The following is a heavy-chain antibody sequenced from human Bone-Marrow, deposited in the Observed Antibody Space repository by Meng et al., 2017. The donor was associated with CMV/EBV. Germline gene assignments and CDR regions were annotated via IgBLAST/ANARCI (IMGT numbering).Heavy chain of an antibody. J-gene: IGHJ5*02. CDR1: GGTFSSYA. Sequence: SVKVSCKASGGTFSSYAISWVRQAPGQGLEWMGGIIPILGIANYAQKFQGRVTITADKSTSTAYMELSSLRSEDTAVYYCARVPVYGGNKWFDPWGQGTLVTVSS. D-gene: IGHD2-15*01. CDR3: ARVPVYGGNKWFDP. V-gene: IGHV1-69*10. CDR2: IIPILGIA.